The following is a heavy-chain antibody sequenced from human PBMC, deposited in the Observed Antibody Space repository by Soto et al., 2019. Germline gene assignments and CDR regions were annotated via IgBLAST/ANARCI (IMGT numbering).Heavy chain of an antibody. V-gene: IGHV1-69*10. Sequence: SVKVSCKASGGTFSSYAATWVRQAPGQGLEWMGVIIPLLGVTNFAQNFQGRVTITSDKSTSTAYMELSSLTTEETAFYYCARGVPLYGAKFYFDXWGQGTLFTVSX. J-gene: IGHJ4*02. D-gene: IGHD4-17*01. CDR1: GGTFSSYA. CDR2: IIPLLGVT. CDR3: ARGVPLYGAKFYFDX.